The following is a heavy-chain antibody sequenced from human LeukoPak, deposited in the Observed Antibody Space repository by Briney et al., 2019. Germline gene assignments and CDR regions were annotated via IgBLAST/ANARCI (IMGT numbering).Heavy chain of an antibody. D-gene: IGHD3-10*01. J-gene: IGHJ4*02. CDR3: ARGTYYYGSGSYYSHPPGLDY. CDR2: ISAYNGNT. V-gene: IGHV1-18*01. Sequence: ASVKVSCKASGYTFTSYGISWVRQAPGQGLEWMGWISAYNGNTNYAQKLQGRVTMTTDTSTSTAYMELRSLRSDDTAVYYCARGTYYYGSGSYYSHPPGLDYWGQGTLVTASS. CDR1: GYTFTSYG.